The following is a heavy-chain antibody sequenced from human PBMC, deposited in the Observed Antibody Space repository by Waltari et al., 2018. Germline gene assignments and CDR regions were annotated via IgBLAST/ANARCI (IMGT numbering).Heavy chain of an antibody. CDR2: IYPGDSDT. D-gene: IGHD4-4*01. V-gene: IGHV5-51*01. CDR3: ARQRGNSYNWFDP. Sequence: EVQLAQPGAEVKQPGVSLKISCKGSGYSFTSYWIGWVSQMPGKGLEWMGIIYPGDSDTRYSPSFQGQVTISADKSISTAYLQWSSLKASDTAMYYCARQRGNSYNWFDPWGQGTLVTVSS. CDR1: GYSFTSYW. J-gene: IGHJ5*02.